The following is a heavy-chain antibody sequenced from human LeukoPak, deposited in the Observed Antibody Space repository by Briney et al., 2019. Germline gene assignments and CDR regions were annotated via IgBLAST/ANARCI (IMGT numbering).Heavy chain of an antibody. V-gene: IGHV3-23*01. D-gene: IGHD6-19*01. Sequence: GGSLRLPCAASGFTFRDEAMSWVRQAPGKGLDWVSSISGAAGGIYYADSVRGRFTISRDNSKNTLYLQMNSLGVGDTAVYYCVKNGARSGWYAEFASWGQGTLVTVSS. CDR1: GFTFRDEA. CDR3: VKNGARSGWYAEFAS. J-gene: IGHJ5*02. CDR2: ISGAAGGI.